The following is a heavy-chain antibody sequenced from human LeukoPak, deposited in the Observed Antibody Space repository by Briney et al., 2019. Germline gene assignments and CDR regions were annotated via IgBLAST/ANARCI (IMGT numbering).Heavy chain of an antibody. J-gene: IGHJ4*02. CDR1: GFTFSSYG. D-gene: IGHD3-10*01. V-gene: IGHV3-33*01. CDR3: ARGRGVDIIDY. Sequence: GGSLRLSCAASGFTFSSYGMHWVRQAPGKGVEGVAVIWYDGSNKYYADSVKCRVTISRDNSKTTLYLQMNSLRAEDTAVYYCARGRGVDIIDYWGQGTLVTVSS. CDR2: IWYDGSNK.